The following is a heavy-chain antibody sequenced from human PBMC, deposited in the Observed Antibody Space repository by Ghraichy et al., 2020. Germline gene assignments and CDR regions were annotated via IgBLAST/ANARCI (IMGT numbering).Heavy chain of an antibody. D-gene: IGHD2-2*01. CDR3: ARQTQLPPAFDAFDI. CDR2: IYYSGST. V-gene: IGHV4-59*08. CDR1: GGSISSYY. J-gene: IGHJ3*02. Sequence: SETLSLTCTVSGGSISSYYWSWIRQPPGKGLEWIGYIYYSGSTNYNPSLKSRVTISVDTSKNQFSLKLSSVTAADTAVYYCARQTQLPPAFDAFDIWGQGTMVTVSS.